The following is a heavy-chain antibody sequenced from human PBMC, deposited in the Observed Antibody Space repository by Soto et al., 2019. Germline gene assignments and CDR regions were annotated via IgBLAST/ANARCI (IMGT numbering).Heavy chain of an antibody. J-gene: IGHJ4*02. CDR2: IDPYDTGI. D-gene: IGHD2-15*01. CDR1: GFAFSSEW. V-gene: IGHV3-74*01. Sequence: LGGSLRLSCAASGFAFSSEWMHWVRQAPGKGLVWVSRIDPYDTGITYADSVKGRFTVSRDNAKNTLYLQMNSLRAEDTAVYYCTSDTFGARDSWGQGTLVAVSS. CDR3: TSDTFGARDS.